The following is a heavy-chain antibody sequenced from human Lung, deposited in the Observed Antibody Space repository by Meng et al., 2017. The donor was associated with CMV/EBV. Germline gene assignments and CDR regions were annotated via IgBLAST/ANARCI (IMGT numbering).Heavy chain of an antibody. D-gene: IGHD2-2*02. CDR3: ARIAEGYCSSTSCYTRDYFDY. V-gene: IGHV2-26*01. CDR2: IFSNDEK. J-gene: IGHJ4*02. Sequence: AXXLVXHTETHTLTCTVSGFSLRNARMGVSWIRQPPGKALEWLAHIFSNDEKSYSTSLKSRLTISKDTSKSQVVLTMTNMDPVDTATYDCARIAEGYCSSTSCYTRDYFDYXGQGXLVTVSS. CDR1: GFSLRNARMG.